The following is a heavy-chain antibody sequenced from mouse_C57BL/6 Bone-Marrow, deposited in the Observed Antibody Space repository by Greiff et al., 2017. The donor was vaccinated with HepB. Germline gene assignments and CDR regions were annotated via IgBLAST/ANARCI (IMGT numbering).Heavy chain of an antibody. J-gene: IGHJ2*01. Sequence: QVQLKESGAELVRPGASVTLSCKASGYTFTDYEMHWVKQTPVHGLEWIGAIDPETGGTAYNQKFKGKAILTADKSSSTAYMELRSLTSEDSAVYYCTRRRLRQRWYFDYWGQGTTLTVSS. D-gene: IGHD2-4*01. CDR2: IDPETGGT. V-gene: IGHV1-15*01. CDR1: GYTFTDYE. CDR3: TRRRLRQRWYFDY.